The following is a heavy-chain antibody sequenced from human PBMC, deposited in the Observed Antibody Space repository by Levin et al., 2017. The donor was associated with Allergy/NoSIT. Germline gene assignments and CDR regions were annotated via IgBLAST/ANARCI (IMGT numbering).Heavy chain of an antibody. CDR3: ARDRGYSYGFALDY. V-gene: IGHV3-7*01. D-gene: IGHD5-18*01. CDR1: GFTFSSYW. Sequence: GESLKISCAASGFTFSSYWMSWVRQPPGKGLEWVANLKQDGSEKYYVDSVKGRFTISRDNAKNSLYLQMNSLRAEDTAVYYCARDRGYSYGFALDYWGQGTLVTVSS. CDR2: LKQDGSEK. J-gene: IGHJ4*02.